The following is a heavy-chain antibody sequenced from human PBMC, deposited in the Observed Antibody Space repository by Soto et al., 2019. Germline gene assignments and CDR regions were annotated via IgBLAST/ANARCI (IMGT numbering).Heavy chain of an antibody. V-gene: IGHV4-31*03. Sequence: ALSLTCSVSGGSISSCGHYCSFVRHHPGKGLEWIGYIFYSGNTYYNPSLKSRIILSVDTSKNQFSLKLSSVTAADTAIYYCARVVDASGPYFDSWGQGTPVTVSS. J-gene: IGHJ4*02. CDR3: ARVVDASGPYFDS. D-gene: IGHD2-15*01. CDR1: GGSISSCGHY. CDR2: IFYSGNT.